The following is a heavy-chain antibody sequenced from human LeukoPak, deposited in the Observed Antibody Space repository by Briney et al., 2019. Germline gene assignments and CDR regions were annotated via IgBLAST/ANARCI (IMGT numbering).Heavy chain of an antibody. CDR3: ASLYYYDSGGYYNGDY. CDR1: GGSISSSNW. J-gene: IGHJ4*02. D-gene: IGHD3-10*01. Sequence: SETLSVTCAVSGGSISSSNWWTWVRQPPGKGLEWIGEIFHSGSTNYNPSLSSRLTISVDKSRNQFSLKLSSVTAADTAVYHCASLYYYDSGGYYNGDYWGQGTLVAVAP. CDR2: IFHSGST. V-gene: IGHV4-4*02.